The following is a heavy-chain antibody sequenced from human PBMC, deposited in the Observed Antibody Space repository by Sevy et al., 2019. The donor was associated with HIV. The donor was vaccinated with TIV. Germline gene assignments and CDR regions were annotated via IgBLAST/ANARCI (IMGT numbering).Heavy chain of an antibody. CDR3: ARDVGGGYFDY. Sequence: GGSLRLSCVASGFTFNNFWMAWVRQAPGKGLEWFANIKPDGSESNHVGSVKGRFTNSRDNAKNSLYLQMNSLTAEETAVYYCARDVGGGYFDYWGQGTLVTVSS. J-gene: IGHJ4*01. CDR1: GFTFNNFW. CDR2: IKPDGSES. V-gene: IGHV3-7*03. D-gene: IGHD3-16*01.